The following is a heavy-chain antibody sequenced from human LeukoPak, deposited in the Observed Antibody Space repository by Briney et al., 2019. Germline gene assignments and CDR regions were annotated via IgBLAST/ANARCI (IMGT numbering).Heavy chain of an antibody. CDR2: FSGGGGSA. CDR1: GFTFSNYA. D-gene: IGHD2-21*02. CDR3: AKDLGYCGGDCYSGFDY. V-gene: IGHV3-23*01. Sequence: PGASLRLSCAASGFTFSNYAMSWVRQAPGEGLEGVSAFSGGGGSAYYADSVKGRFTISRDNSKNTLYLQMNSLRADDTALYYCAKDLGYCGGDCYSGFDYWGQGTLVTVSS. J-gene: IGHJ4*02.